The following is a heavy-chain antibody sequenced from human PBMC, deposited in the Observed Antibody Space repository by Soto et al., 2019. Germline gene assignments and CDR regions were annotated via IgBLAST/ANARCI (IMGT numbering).Heavy chain of an antibody. CDR1: GFTFSSYA. CDR3: ARDFPYYYDSSGYDY. J-gene: IGHJ4*02. Sequence: GGSLRLSCAASGFTFSSYAMHWVRQAPGKGLEWVAVISYDGSNKYYADSVKGRFTISRDNSKNTLYLQMNSLRAEDTAVYYCARDFPYYYDSSGYDYWGQGTLVTVSS. D-gene: IGHD3-22*01. V-gene: IGHV3-30-3*01. CDR2: ISYDGSNK.